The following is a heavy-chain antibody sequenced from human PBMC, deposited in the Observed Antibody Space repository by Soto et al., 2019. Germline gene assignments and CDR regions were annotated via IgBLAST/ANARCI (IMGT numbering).Heavy chain of an antibody. V-gene: IGHV1-2*02. D-gene: IGHD6-19*01. CDR1: GYTFTGYY. CDR2: INPNSGGT. CDR3: ARTQWLESYYYYGMDV. J-gene: IGHJ6*02. Sequence: QVQLVQSGAEVKKPGASVKVSCKASGYTFTGYYMHWVRQAPGQGLEWMGWINPNSGGTNYAQKFQGRVTMTRDTSISTAYMELSRLRSDDTAVYYCARTQWLESYYYYGMDVWGQGTTVTVSS.